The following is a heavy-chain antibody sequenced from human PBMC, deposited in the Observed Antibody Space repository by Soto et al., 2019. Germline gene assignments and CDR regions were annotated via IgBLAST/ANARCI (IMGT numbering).Heavy chain of an antibody. Sequence: PGESLKLSCKGSGYSFTSYWIGWVRQMPGKGLEWMGIIYPGDSDTRYSPSFQGQVTISADKSISTAYLQWSSLKASDTAMYYCARLDSSGYHMESYNWFDPWGQGTLVTVSS. CDR3: ARLDSSGYHMESYNWFDP. CDR1: GYSFTSYW. J-gene: IGHJ5*02. CDR2: IYPGDSDT. V-gene: IGHV5-51*01. D-gene: IGHD3-22*01.